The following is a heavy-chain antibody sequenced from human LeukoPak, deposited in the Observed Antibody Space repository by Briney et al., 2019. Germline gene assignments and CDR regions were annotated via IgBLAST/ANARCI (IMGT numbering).Heavy chain of an antibody. CDR2: ISVYTGKT. Sequence: GASVKVSCKASGYIFTNYGISWVRQAPGRGLEWMGWISVYTGKTYHAQKFQARVTMTTDTSTTTAYMELRSLRSDDTAVYYCAKDRGWQYADYETVAVEHWGQGTLVTVSS. CDR3: AKDRGWQYADYETVAVEH. V-gene: IGHV1-18*01. D-gene: IGHD4-17*01. CDR1: GYIFTNYG. J-gene: IGHJ4*02.